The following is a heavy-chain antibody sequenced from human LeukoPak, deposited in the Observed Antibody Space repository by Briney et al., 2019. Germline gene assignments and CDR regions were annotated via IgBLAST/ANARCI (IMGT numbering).Heavy chain of an antibody. Sequence: SETLSLTCTVSVASFSSSPYFWGWIRQPPGKGLDWIGSVSYSGSTYYNPSLKSRVTISLDASKNQFSLKLASVTAADTAVYYCARAGSSIAARPPDYWGQGTRVTVSS. CDR2: VSYSGST. J-gene: IGHJ4*02. V-gene: IGHV4-39*07. CDR3: ARAGSSIAARPPDY. CDR1: VASFSSSPYF. D-gene: IGHD6-6*01.